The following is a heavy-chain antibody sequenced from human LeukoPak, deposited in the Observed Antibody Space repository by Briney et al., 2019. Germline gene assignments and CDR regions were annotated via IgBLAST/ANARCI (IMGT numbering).Heavy chain of an antibody. V-gene: IGHV3-74*01. J-gene: IGHJ6*03. Sequence: GGSLRLSCAASGFTFSSYWMHWVRQAPGKGLVWVSRINTDGSSTSYADSVKGRFTISRDNAKNTLYLQMNSLRAEDTAVYYCARDPYTAMVGPRDYYYYYYMDVWGKGTTVTVSS. CDR2: INTDGSST. CDR3: ARDPYTAMVGPRDYYYYYYMDV. CDR1: GFTFSSYW. D-gene: IGHD5-18*01.